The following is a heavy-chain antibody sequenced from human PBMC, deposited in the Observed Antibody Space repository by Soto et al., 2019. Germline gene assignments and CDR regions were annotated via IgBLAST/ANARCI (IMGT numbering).Heavy chain of an antibody. CDR2: IYYSGIT. V-gene: IGHV4-59*01. CDR1: GGSMRSYY. J-gene: IGHJ6*02. Sequence: SETLSLTCTVSGGSMRSYYWSWIRQPPGKGLAWIGYIYYSGITNYNPSLKSRVTISVDTSKNQFSLKLSSVTAADTAVYYCAREGCSSTSCYTPYYYSGMDVWGQGTTVTVSS. CDR3: AREGCSSTSCYTPYYYSGMDV. D-gene: IGHD2-2*01.